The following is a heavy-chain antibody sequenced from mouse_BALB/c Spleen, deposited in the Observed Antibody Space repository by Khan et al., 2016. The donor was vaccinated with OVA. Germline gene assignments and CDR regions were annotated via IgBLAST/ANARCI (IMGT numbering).Heavy chain of an antibody. CDR1: GYSITSDYA. CDR2: ISYSGST. Sequence: EVQLQESGPGLVKPSQSLSLTCTVTGYSITSDYAWNWIRQFPGNKLEWMGYISYSGSTSYNPSLRSRISITRDTSKNQFFPQLNSVTTEDTATFYCARQNYYGYAMDYWGQGTSVTVSS. V-gene: IGHV3-2*02. J-gene: IGHJ4*01. D-gene: IGHD1-1*01. CDR3: ARQNYYGYAMDY.